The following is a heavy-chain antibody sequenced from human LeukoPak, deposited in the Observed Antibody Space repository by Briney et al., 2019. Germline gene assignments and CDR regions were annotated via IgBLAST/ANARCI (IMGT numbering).Heavy chain of an antibody. CDR1: GYTFTGYY. CDR2: INPNSGGT. CDR3: ARGYYYDSSGYHNNWFDP. J-gene: IGHJ5*02. D-gene: IGHD3-22*01. Sequence: ASVKVSCKASGYTFTGYYMHWVRQAPGQGLEWMGWINPNSGGTNYAQKFQGRVTMTRDTSISTAYMELSRLRSDDTAEYYCARGYYYDSSGYHNNWFDPWGQGTLVTVSS. V-gene: IGHV1-2*02.